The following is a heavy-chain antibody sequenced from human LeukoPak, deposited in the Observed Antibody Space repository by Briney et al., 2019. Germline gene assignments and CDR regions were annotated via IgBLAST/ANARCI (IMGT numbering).Heavy chain of an antibody. CDR2: INPSGGST. CDR1: GYTFSGYY. D-gene: IGHD1-7*01. J-gene: IGHJ6*02. CDR3: AREMRRRITGTTLDV. V-gene: IGHV1-46*01. Sequence: ASVKVSCKASGYTFSGYYMNWVRQAPGQGLEWMGIINPSGGSTSYAQKFQGRVTMTRDTSTSTVYMELSSLRSEDTAVYYCAREMRRRITGTTLDVWGQGTTVTVSS.